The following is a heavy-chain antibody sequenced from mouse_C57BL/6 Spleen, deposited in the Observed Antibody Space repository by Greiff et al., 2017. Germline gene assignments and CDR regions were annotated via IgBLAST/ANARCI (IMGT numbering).Heavy chain of an antibody. V-gene: IGHV5-4*03. J-gene: IGHJ3*01. CDR2: ISDGGSYT. CDR3: ARGRDGSSYVWFAY. Sequence: EVKVVESGGGLVKPGGSLKLSCAASGFTFSSYAMSWVRQTPEKRLEWVATISDGGSYTYYPDNVKGRFTISRDNAKNNLYLQMSHLKSEDTAMYYCARGRDGSSYVWFAYWGQGTLVTVSA. D-gene: IGHD1-1*01. CDR1: GFTFSSYA.